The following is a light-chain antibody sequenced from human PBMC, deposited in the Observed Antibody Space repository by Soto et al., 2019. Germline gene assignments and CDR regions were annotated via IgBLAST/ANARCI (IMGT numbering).Light chain of an antibody. V-gene: IGLV2-8*01. CDR2: EVN. CDR3: KSYAGSNTVV. J-gene: IGLJ2*01. CDR1: SSDVGGYNY. Sequence: QSALTQPPSASGSPGQSVTISCTGTSSDVGGYNYVSWYQQHPGKAPRVMIYEVNKRPSVVPDRFSGSKSGNTASLTVSGLQAEDEADYYCKSYAGSNTVVFGGGTKLTVL.